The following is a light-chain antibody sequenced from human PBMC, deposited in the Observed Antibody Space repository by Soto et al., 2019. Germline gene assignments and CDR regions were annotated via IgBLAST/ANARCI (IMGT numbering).Light chain of an antibody. V-gene: IGKV1-27*01. CDR3: QKYNCAPQ. J-gene: IGKJ1*01. CDR2: AAS. Sequence: DIQMTQSPSSLSASVGDRVTITCQASQGISNYLAWYQQKPGKVPKLLIYAASTLQSGVPSRFSGSGSGTHFTLTISSLKPEDVATYYCQKYNCAPQFGQGTKVEIK. CDR1: QGISNY.